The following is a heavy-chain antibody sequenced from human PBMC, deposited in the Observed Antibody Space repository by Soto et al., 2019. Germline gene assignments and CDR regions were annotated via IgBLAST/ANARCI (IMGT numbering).Heavy chain of an antibody. Sequence: SVKVVSKASGRTFSSNAISCVRQAPGPGLEWMGGIIPIFGTANYAQEFQGRVTITADESTSTAYMELSSLRSEDTAVYYCGLNMVRRVSGYYGMDVWGQGTTVTVSS. V-gene: IGHV1-69*13. J-gene: IGHJ6*02. CDR1: GRTFSSNA. D-gene: IGHD3-10*01. CDR2: IIPIFGTA. CDR3: GLNMVRRVSGYYGMDV.